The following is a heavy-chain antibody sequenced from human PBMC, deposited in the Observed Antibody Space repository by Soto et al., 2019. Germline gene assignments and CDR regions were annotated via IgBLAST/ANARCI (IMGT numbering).Heavy chain of an antibody. CDR1: GFTFTSFT. J-gene: IGHJ5*02. Sequence: QVQLVESGGGVVQPGGSLSLSCATSGFTFTSFTMHWVRQAPGKGLDWIAVMSYDGARTDYEDAVKGRFTISRDTSKNTLYLKMNNLRPDDTAMYYCARDRPYGDPNWFDPWGQGTLVTVSS. V-gene: IGHV3-30-3*01. D-gene: IGHD4-17*01. CDR2: MSYDGART. CDR3: ARDRPYGDPNWFDP.